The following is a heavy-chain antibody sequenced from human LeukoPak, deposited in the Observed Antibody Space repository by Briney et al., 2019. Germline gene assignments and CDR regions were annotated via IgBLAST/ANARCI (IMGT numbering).Heavy chain of an antibody. J-gene: IGHJ4*02. CDR1: GFTFSSYV. V-gene: IGHV3-33*01. D-gene: IGHD6-13*01. CDR3: ARVIGIAAAGTGVFDY. Sequence: PGRSLRLSCAASGFTFSSYVMHWVRQAPGKGLEWVSVIWYEGSNKYYADSVKGRFTISRDNSKNTLYLQMNSLRAEDTAVYYCARVIGIAAAGTGVFDYWGQGTLVTVSS. CDR2: IWYEGSNK.